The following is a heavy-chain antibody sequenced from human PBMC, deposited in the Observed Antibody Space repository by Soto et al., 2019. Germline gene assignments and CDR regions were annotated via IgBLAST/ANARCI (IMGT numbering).Heavy chain of an antibody. CDR2: INGDGGTI. CDR3: TRGGNYYFDY. V-gene: IGHV3-74*01. CDR1: GFTFSTSW. D-gene: IGHD1-7*01. Sequence: EVQLVEAGGGLVQPGGSLRLSCAASGFTFSTSWSHWVRQAPGKGLVWVSRINGDGGTINYADSVKGRFTISRDNAKNTVNLQMNSLSADDTAGYYCTRGGNYYFDYWGQGTLVTVSS. J-gene: IGHJ4*02.